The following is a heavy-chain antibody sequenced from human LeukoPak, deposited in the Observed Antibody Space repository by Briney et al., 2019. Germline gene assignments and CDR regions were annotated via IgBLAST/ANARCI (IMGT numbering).Heavy chain of an antibody. Sequence: PGGSLRLSCAASGFSFSGYSMNWVRQAPGKGLEWVSYISSSSSLIQYADSVKGRFTISRDNAKSSLYLQMNSLRDEDTAVYYCVRVQGGSRSCIFDSWGQGTLVTVSS. CDR3: VRVQGGSRSCIFDS. J-gene: IGHJ5*01. CDR2: ISSSSSLI. D-gene: IGHD6-13*01. CDR1: GFSFSGYS. V-gene: IGHV3-48*02.